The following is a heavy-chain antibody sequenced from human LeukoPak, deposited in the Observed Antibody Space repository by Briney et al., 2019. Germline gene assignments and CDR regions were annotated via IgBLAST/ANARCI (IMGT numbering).Heavy chain of an antibody. CDR1: GYTFTGYY. Sequence: ASVKVSCKASGYTFTGYYMHWVRQAPGQGLEWMGWINPNSGGTNYAQKFQGRVTMTRDTSISTAYMELSRLRSDDTAVYYCGRSGYYYYGMDVWGQGTTVTVSS. V-gene: IGHV1-2*02. CDR3: GRSGYYYYGMDV. D-gene: IGHD3-3*01. J-gene: IGHJ6*02. CDR2: INPNSGGT.